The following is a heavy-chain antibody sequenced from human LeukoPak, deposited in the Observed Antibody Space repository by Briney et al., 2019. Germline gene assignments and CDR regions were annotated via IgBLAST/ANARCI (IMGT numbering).Heavy chain of an antibody. Sequence: PGGSLRLSCAASGFTFSSYDMHWVRQATGKGLEWVSAIGTAGDPYYPGSVKGRFTISRDNSKNTLYLQTNSLRAEDTAVYYCAKELGYYGSGSLSFDYWGQGTLVTVSS. J-gene: IGHJ4*02. CDR3: AKELGYYGSGSLSFDY. CDR1: GFTFSSYD. CDR2: IGTAGDP. V-gene: IGHV3-13*05. D-gene: IGHD3-10*01.